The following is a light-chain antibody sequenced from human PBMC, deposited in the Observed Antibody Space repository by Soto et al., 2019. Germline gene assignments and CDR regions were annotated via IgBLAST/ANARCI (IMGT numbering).Light chain of an antibody. CDR2: AAS. CDR3: QQRYCPPLT. CDR1: QSISNY. J-gene: IGKJ4*01. Sequence: DREITQSPSSLSASVGDRVTITCRASQSISNYLNWYQHKPGKVPKLLIYAASSLQSGVPTRFSGSGAGTDFTLTINSLQPEDFATYYCQQRYCPPLTFGGGTKIEIK. V-gene: IGKV1-39*01.